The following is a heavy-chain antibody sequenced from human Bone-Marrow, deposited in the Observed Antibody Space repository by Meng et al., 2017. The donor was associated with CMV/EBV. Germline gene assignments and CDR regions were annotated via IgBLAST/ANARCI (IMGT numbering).Heavy chain of an antibody. Sequence: ASVKVSCKASGYTFTSYYMHWVRQAPGQGLEWMGIINPSGGSTSYAQKFQGRVTISRDTSTSTVYMEMSSLRSEDTAVYYCATTISHGGYWGQGTLVTVSS. CDR1: GYTFTSYY. CDR2: INPSGGST. D-gene: IGHD3-3*01. CDR3: ATTISHGGY. J-gene: IGHJ4*02. V-gene: IGHV1-46*01.